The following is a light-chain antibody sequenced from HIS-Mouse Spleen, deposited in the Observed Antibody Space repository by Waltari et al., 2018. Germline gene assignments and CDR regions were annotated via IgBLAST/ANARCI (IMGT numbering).Light chain of an antibody. V-gene: IGKV3-20*01. CDR3: QQYGSSPRT. CDR1: PSVSSSY. Sequence: EIVLTQSPGPLSLSQGERATLSCRASPSVSSSYLAWYQQKPGQAPRLLIYGASSRATGIPDRFSGSGSGTDFTLTISRLEPEDFAVYYCQQYGSSPRTFGQGTKVEIK. J-gene: IGKJ1*01. CDR2: GAS.